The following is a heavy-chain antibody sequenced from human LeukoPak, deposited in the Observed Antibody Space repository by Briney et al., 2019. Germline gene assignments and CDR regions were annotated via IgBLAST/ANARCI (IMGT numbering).Heavy chain of an antibody. Sequence: PSETLSLTCTVSGGSISSYYWSWIRQPAGKGLEWIGRIYTSGSTNYNPSLKSRVTMSVDTSKNQFSLKLSSVTAADTAVYYCARDSGGYSSSWSREFDYWGQGTLVTVSS. CDR1: GGSISSYY. CDR3: ARDSGGYSSSWSREFDY. CDR2: IYTSGST. J-gene: IGHJ4*02. V-gene: IGHV4-4*07. D-gene: IGHD6-13*01.